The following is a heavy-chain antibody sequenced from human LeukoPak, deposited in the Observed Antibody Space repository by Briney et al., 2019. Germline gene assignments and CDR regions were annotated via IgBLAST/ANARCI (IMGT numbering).Heavy chain of an antibody. J-gene: IGHJ3*02. V-gene: IGHV3-53*01. Sequence: GGSLRLSCAASGFTVSSNYMSWVRQAPGKGLEWVSVIYSGGSTYYADSVKGRFTISRDNSKNTLYLQMNSLRAEDTAVYYCARAPPNHEAFDIWGQGTMVTVSS. CDR3: ARAPPNHEAFDI. CDR1: GFTVSSNY. CDR2: IYSGGST.